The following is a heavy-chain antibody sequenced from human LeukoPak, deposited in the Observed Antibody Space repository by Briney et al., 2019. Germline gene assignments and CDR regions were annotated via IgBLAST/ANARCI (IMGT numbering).Heavy chain of an antibody. CDR3: ARGRLYSDFWSGYDY. J-gene: IGHJ4*02. V-gene: IGHV3-21*01. Sequence: GGSLRLSCAASGFTFSDYYMNWVRQAPGKGLEWVSSVSSSSTYIHYTDSVKGRFTISRDNAKNSLFLQMNSLRAEDTAVYYCARGRLYSDFWSGYDYWGQGILVTVSS. CDR1: GFTFSDYY. D-gene: IGHD3-3*01. CDR2: VSSSSTYI.